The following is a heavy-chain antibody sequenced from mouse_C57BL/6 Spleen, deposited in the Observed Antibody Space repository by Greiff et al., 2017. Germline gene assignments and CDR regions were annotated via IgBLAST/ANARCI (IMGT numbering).Heavy chain of an antibody. Sequence: LVESGAELVRPGASVTLSCKASGYTFTDYEMHWVKQTPVHGLEWIGAIDPETGGTAYNQKFKGKAILTADKSSSTAYMELRSLTSEDSAVYYCTREAGDYDEAYWGQGTLVTVSA. D-gene: IGHD2-4*01. V-gene: IGHV1-15*01. CDR1: GYTFTDYE. CDR3: TREAGDYDEAY. CDR2: IDPETGGT. J-gene: IGHJ3*01.